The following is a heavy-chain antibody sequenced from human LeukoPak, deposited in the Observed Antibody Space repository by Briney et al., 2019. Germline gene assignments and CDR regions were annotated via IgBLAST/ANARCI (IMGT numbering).Heavy chain of an antibody. D-gene: IGHD1-20*01. V-gene: IGHV1-18*01. CDR1: GYTLTSYG. J-gene: IGHJ3*02. CDR3: ARVTFTDDAFDI. CDR2: ISAYNGNT. Sequence: EASVKVSCKASGYTLTSYGISWVRQAPGQGLEWMGWISAYNGNTNYAQKLQGRVTMTTDTSTSTAYMELRSLRSDDTAVYYCARVTFTDDAFDIWGQGTMVTVSS.